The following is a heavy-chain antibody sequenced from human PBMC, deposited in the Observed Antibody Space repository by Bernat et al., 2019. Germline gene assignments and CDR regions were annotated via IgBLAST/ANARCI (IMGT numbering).Heavy chain of an antibody. J-gene: IGHJ4*02. CDR2: IKQDGSEK. Sequence: EVQLVESGGGLVQPGGSLRLSCAASGFTFSHYEMNWVRQAPGKGLEWVANIKQDGSEKYYVDSVKGRFTISRDNAKNSLYLQMNSLRAEDTAVYYCATSRSFDYWGQGTLVTVSS. V-gene: IGHV3-7*03. CDR1: GFTFSHYE. CDR3: ATSRSFDY.